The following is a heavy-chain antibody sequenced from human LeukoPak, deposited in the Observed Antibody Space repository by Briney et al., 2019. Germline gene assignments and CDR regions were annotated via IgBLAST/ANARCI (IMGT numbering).Heavy chain of an antibody. Sequence: GGSLRLSCAASGFTIDDYGMNWVRQAPGKGLEWVSGINWNGGSTGYADSVKGRFTISRDNTKSSLYLQMNSLRAEDTALYYCARSSDSGTWVPFDYWGQGTLVTVSS. V-gene: IGHV3-20*04. CDR2: INWNGGST. D-gene: IGHD3-10*01. CDR1: GFTIDDYG. CDR3: ARSSDSGTWVPFDY. J-gene: IGHJ4*02.